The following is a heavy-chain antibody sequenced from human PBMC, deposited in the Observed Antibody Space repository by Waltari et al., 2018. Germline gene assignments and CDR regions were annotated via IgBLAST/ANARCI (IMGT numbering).Heavy chain of an antibody. Sequence: QVQLQESGQGLVKPSGTLSLTCVVSGDSISGNYWWSWVRQSPEKGLEWIGQVHHSGKTHYNPSLQSRVTISVDKPKNQFYLNLNSVTAADTAVYFCAGDRAIGLFFDYWGRGTLVTVSS. J-gene: IGHJ4*02. CDR2: VHHSGKT. V-gene: IGHV4-4*02. CDR1: GDSISGNYW. D-gene: IGHD2-2*01. CDR3: AGDRAIGLFFDY.